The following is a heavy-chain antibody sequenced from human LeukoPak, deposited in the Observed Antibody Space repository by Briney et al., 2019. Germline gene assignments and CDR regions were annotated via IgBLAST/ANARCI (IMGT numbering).Heavy chain of an antibody. V-gene: IGHV3-48*01. CDR3: ARGLPIVVVPAAGDY. Sequence: TGGSLRLSCAASGFTFSSYSMNWVRQAPGKGLEWVSYISSSRSTIYYADSVKGRFTISRDNAKNSLYLQMNSLRAEDTAVYYCARGLPIVVVPAAGDYWGQGTLVTVSS. CDR2: ISSSRSTI. CDR1: GFTFSSYS. D-gene: IGHD2-2*01. J-gene: IGHJ4*02.